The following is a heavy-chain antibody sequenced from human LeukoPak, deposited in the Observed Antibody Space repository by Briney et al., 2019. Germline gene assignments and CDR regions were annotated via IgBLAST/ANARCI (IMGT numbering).Heavy chain of an antibody. Sequence: ASVKVSCKASGYTFTSYGISWVLQAPGQELEWMGWICAYNGNTNYAQKLQGRVTMTTDTSTSTAYMELRSLRSDDTAVYYCARAYVTNFGYYYYYMDVWGKGTTVTISS. V-gene: IGHV1-18*01. CDR2: ICAYNGNT. D-gene: IGHD3-3*01. CDR3: ARAYVTNFGYYYYYMDV. J-gene: IGHJ6*03. CDR1: GYTFTSYG.